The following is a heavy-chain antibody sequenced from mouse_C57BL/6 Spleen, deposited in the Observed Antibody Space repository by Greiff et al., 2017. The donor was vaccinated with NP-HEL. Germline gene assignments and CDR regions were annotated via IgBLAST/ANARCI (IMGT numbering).Heavy chain of an antibody. CDR3: ARSHYGSSYDYHAMDY. V-gene: IGHV1-53*01. Sequence: VQLQQPGTELVKPGASVKLSCKASGYTFTSYWMHWVKQRPGQGLEWIGNINPSNGGTNYNEKFKSKATLTVDKSSSTAYMQLSSLTSEDSAVYYCARSHYGSSYDYHAMDYWGQGTSVTVSS. CDR2: INPSNGGT. J-gene: IGHJ4*01. CDR1: GYTFTSYW. D-gene: IGHD1-1*01.